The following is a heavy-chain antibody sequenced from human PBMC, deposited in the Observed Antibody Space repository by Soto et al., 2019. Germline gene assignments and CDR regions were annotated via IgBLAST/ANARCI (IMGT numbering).Heavy chain of an antibody. Sequence: GGSLRLSCTASGFTFSTYGMSWVRQTPGEGLEWLPGISSNGYNTYHADSVKGRFTISRDNSKNTLFLQMDSLRAEDTAVYYCAKSQGLYYYYAMDVWGQGTTVTVSS. CDR2: ISSNGYNT. J-gene: IGHJ6*02. CDR3: AKSQGLYYYYAMDV. V-gene: IGHV3-23*01. CDR1: GFTFSTYG.